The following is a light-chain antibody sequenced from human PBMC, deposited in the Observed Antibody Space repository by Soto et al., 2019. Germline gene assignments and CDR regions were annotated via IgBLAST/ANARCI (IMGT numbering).Light chain of an antibody. J-gene: IGKJ1*01. Sequence: DIQMTQSPYTLSASVGDRVTITCRASQSISSWLAWYQQKPGKAPKLLIYKASSIESGVPSRFSGSGTGTEFTITIISLLHDDCAPDYCRQDSSYFTWAFGQGTKVEIK. CDR3: RQDSSYFTWA. CDR2: KAS. CDR1: QSISSW. V-gene: IGKV1-5*03.